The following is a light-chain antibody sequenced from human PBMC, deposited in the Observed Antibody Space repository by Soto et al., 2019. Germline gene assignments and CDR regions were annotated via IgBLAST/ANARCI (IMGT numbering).Light chain of an antibody. Sequence: QSALTQPASVSGSPGQSITISCTGTSSDVGGYNYVSWYLQHPGKAPKFMIYDVSSRPSGVSNRFSGSKSGNTASLTISGLQAEDEADYYCCSYTTSNTRQIVFGTGTKLTVL. J-gene: IGLJ1*01. CDR3: CSYTTSNTRQIV. CDR2: DVS. CDR1: SSDVGGYNY. V-gene: IGLV2-14*03.